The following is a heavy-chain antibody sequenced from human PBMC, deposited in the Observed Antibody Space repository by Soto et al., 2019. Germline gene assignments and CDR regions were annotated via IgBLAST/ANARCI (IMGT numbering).Heavy chain of an antibody. CDR3: ACVVPYQLPRSWDDYSSMDV. CDR2: MNPNSANT. D-gene: IGHD2-2*01. CDR1: GYTFTSYD. V-gene: IGHV1-8*01. Sequence: GAAVKVSCKASGYTFTSYDINWERQATGQGLEWMGWMNPNSANTGYAQKFQGRVTMTMNTSISTAYMELSSLRSEDTAVYYCACVVPYQLPRSWDDYSSMDVWGHGNTVTV. J-gene: IGHJ6*02.